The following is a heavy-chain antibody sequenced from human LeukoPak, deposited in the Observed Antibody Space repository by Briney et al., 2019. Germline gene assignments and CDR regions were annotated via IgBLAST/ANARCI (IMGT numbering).Heavy chain of an antibody. V-gene: IGHV4-39*01. J-gene: IGHJ4*02. D-gene: IGHD5-18*01. CDR2: IYYSGST. Sequence: SETLSLTCTVSGGSISSSSYYWGWIRQPPGKGLEWIGSIYYSGSTYYNPSLKSRVTISVDTSKNQFSLKLSSVTAADTAVYYCARVRDVYSYGYVYYWGQGTLVTVSS. CDR1: GGSISSSSYY. CDR3: ARVRDVYSYGYVYY.